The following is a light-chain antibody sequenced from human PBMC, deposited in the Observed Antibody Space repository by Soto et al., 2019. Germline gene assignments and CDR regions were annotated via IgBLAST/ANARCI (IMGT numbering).Light chain of an antibody. J-gene: IGLJ1*01. CDR2: SNN. CDR3: AAWDDSLSGYV. CDR1: SSNIGSNY. Sequence: QSALTQPPSASGTPGQRVTISCSGSSSNIGSNYVYWYQQLPGTAPKLLIYSNNQRPSGFPDRFSGSKSGTSASLAISGLRSENEADYYCAAWDDSLSGYVFGTGTKVTVL. V-gene: IGLV1-47*02.